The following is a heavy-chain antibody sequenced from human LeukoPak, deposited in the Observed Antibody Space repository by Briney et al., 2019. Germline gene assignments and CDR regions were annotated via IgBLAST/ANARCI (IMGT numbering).Heavy chain of an antibody. Sequence: ASVKVSCKASGYTFTGYYMHWVRQAPGQGREWMGWINPNSGGTNYAQKFQGRVTMTRDTSISTAYMELSRLRSDDTAVYYCARSMVVTAQFDSWGQGTLVTVSS. D-gene: IGHD2-21*02. J-gene: IGHJ4*02. CDR2: INPNSGGT. V-gene: IGHV1-2*02. CDR1: GYTFTGYY. CDR3: ARSMVVTAQFDS.